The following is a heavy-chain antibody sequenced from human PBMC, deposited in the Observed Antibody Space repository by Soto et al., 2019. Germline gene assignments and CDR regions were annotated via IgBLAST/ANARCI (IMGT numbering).Heavy chain of an antibody. J-gene: IGHJ4*02. CDR3: ARAPQLVAPAATGFDS. CDR2: ISASTLTT. Sequence: EVELVESGGGLVQPGGSLRLSCAASGFPFSTYSMSWVRQAPGKGLEWISYISASTLTTFYADSVKGRFTISRDTDQNSLYLQMNSLRDEDTAVYYCARAPQLVAPAATGFDSWGQGTLVTVSS. V-gene: IGHV3-48*02. CDR1: GFPFSTYS. D-gene: IGHD2-2*01.